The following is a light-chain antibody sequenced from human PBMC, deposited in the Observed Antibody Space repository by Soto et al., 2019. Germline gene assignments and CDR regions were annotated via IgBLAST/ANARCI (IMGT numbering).Light chain of an antibody. V-gene: IGLV2-14*01. Sequence: QSVLTQPASVSGSPGQSITISCTGTSSDVGNYDYVSWYQQHPGKVPKLMIYDVSNRPSGVSNRFSGSKSGNTASLTISGLQAEDEADHYCISFTTRATYVFGTGTKVTVL. CDR1: SSDVGNYDY. J-gene: IGLJ1*01. CDR2: DVS. CDR3: ISFTTRATYV.